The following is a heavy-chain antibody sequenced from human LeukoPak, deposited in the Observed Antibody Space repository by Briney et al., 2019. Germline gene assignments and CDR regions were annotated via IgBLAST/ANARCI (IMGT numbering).Heavy chain of an antibody. CDR3: ARALDSSGGPYKAFEG. D-gene: IGHD3-22*01. CDR1: GFTFDDYG. CDR2: INWNGGST. V-gene: IGHV3-20*04. J-gene: IGHJ4*02. Sequence: PGGSLRLSCAASGFTFDDYGMNWVRQAPGRVLEWVSGINWNGGSTGYADSVKGRFTISRDNAKNSLYLQMNSLRAEDTSVYFCARALDSSGGPYKAFEGWGQGTLVPVPP.